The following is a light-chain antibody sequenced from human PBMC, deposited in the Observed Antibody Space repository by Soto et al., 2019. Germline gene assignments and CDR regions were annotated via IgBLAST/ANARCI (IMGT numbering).Light chain of an antibody. CDR3: XXXXXSPNT. Sequence: EVVLTQSPGTLSLSPGERATLSCRASQSVSSTYLAWYQQKPGQSPRLLIYSTSSRATGIPDRFSGSGSGTDFTLTISRLEPEXXXXXXXXXXXXSPNTFGQGTKLEI. CDR1: QSVSSTY. J-gene: IGKJ2*01. CDR2: STS. V-gene: IGKV3-20*01.